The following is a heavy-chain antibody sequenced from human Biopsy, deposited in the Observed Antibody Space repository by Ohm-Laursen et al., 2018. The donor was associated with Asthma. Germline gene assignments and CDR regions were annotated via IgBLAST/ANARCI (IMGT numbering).Heavy chain of an antibody. D-gene: IGHD2-2*01. Sequence: SLRLSCAASGLTFSDYWMHWVRQAPGKGLEWVSRVKGDGRRTSYADSVKGRFTISRDNAKNTLYLQMNSLRVEDTAVYYCARDGVVPDAMYYHCYYGLDVWGQGTTVTVSS. CDR3: ARDGVVPDAMYYHCYYGLDV. CDR1: GLTFSDYW. V-gene: IGHV3-74*01. CDR2: VKGDGRRT. J-gene: IGHJ6*02.